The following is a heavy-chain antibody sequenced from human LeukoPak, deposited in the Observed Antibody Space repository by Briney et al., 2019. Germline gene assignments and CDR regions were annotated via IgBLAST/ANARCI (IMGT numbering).Heavy chain of an antibody. CDR1: GGSISSSNW. Sequence: SGTLSLTCAVSGGSISSSNWWSWVRPPPGKGVEWIGEIYHSGSTNYNPSLKSRVTISVDKSKNQFSLKLSSVTAADTAVYYCARAWGAAAGLGFDYWGQGTQATVSS. CDR2: IYHSGST. CDR3: ARAWGAAAGLGFDY. J-gene: IGHJ4*02. D-gene: IGHD6-13*01. V-gene: IGHV4-4*02.